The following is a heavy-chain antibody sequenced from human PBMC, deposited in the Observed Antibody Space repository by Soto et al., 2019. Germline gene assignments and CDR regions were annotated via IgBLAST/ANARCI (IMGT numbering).Heavy chain of an antibody. J-gene: IGHJ4*02. V-gene: IGHV1-2*04. CDR2: INPNSGGT. D-gene: IGHD7-27*01. Sequence: ASVKVSCKASGYTFTGYYMHWVRQAPGQGLEWMGWINPNSGGTNYAQKFQGWVTISRDNAKNSLFLQMNNLTVEDTAVYYCAKKNWANPDSWGQGTLVTVSS. CDR3: AKKNWANPDS. CDR1: GYTFTGYY.